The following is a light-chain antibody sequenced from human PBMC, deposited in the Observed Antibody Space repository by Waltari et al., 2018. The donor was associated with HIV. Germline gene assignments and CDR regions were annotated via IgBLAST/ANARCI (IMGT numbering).Light chain of an antibody. CDR2: SNN. V-gene: IGLV1-44*01. CDR3: AAWHDILIGPV. Sequence: QSVLTQPPSASGTPGQRVTISSSGSSANIGSKTVNCYQQLPGTSPKLRIYSNNHLPSGFPDRLSGSKSSTSASLAISGLQSEYEAKYYCAAWHDILIGPVFGGGTKLTVL. CDR1: SANIGSKT. J-gene: IGLJ3*02.